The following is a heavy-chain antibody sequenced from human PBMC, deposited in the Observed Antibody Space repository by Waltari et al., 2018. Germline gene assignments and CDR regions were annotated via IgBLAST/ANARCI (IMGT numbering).Heavy chain of an antibody. Sequence: EVQLVESGGGLVQPGRSLRLSCTASGFTFGDYAMSWVRQATGKWLEWVGFIRSKAYGGTTEYAASVKGIFTISRDDSKSIAYLQMNSLKTEDTAVYYCTRAVYYDSSGYQRWGQGTLVTVSS. V-gene: IGHV3-49*04. J-gene: IGHJ4*02. CDR3: TRAVYYDSSGYQR. CDR2: IRSKAYGGTT. CDR1: GFTFGDYA. D-gene: IGHD3-22*01.